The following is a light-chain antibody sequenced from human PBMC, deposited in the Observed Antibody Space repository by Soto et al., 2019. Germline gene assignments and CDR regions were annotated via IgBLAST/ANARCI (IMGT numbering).Light chain of an antibody. CDR1: PGVSNY. V-gene: IGKV1-27*01. CDR2: AAS. Sequence: DIQMTQSPSSLSASVGDRVAITCRASPGVSNYLAWYQQKPGKVPKLLIYAASTLNSGVPSRFSVSGSWTDFTLTISTLQPDDVATDYCQNYNRASLTFGGGTKVESK. J-gene: IGKJ4*01. CDR3: QNYNRASLT.